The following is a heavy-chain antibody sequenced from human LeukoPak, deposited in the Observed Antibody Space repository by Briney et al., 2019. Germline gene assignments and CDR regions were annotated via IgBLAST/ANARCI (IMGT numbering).Heavy chain of an antibody. D-gene: IGHD3-22*01. CDR1: GFTFSSYE. J-gene: IGHJ3*02. CDR2: ISSSGSTI. Sequence: GGSLRLSCAASGFTFSSYEMNWVRQAPGKGLEWVSYISSSGSTIYYADSAKGRFTISRDNAKNSLYLQMNSLRAEDTAVYYCARETNDDSSGHDAFDIWGQGTMVTVSS. V-gene: IGHV3-48*03. CDR3: ARETNDDSSGHDAFDI.